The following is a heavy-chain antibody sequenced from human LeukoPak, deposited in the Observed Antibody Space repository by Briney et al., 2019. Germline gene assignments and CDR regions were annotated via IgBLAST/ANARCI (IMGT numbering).Heavy chain of an antibody. CDR1: GYTLTELS. CDR3: ATWALNYYGSGSYAYDY. Sequence: ASVKVSSKVSGYTLTELSMHWVRQAPGKGLEWMGGFVPEDGETIYAQKFQGRVTMTEDTSTDTAYMELSSLRSEDTAVYYCATWALNYYGSGSYAYDYWGQGTLVTVSS. V-gene: IGHV1-24*01. CDR2: FVPEDGET. J-gene: IGHJ4*02. D-gene: IGHD3-10*01.